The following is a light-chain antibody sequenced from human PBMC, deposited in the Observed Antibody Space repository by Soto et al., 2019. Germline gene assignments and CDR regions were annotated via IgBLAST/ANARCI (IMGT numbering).Light chain of an antibody. CDR2: VAS. CDR1: QGIRND. J-gene: IGKJ4*01. V-gene: IGKV1-17*01. Sequence: DIQMTQSPSSLSASVGDRVTITCRASQGIRNDLAWYQQKPGKAPKRLIYVASSLQSGVPSRFSGSGSGTEFTLTISSLQPEDSATSYCLHHNSYPLTSGAETKADIK. CDR3: LHHNSYPLT.